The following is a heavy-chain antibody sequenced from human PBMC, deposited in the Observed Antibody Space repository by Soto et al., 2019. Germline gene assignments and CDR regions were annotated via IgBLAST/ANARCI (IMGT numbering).Heavy chain of an antibody. CDR2: IIPIFGTA. CDR1: GGTFSSYA. V-gene: IGHV1-69*06. CDR3: ARLIGYSSGWSPKGWFDP. D-gene: IGHD6-19*01. J-gene: IGHJ5*02. Sequence: SVKVSCKASGGTFSSYAISWVRQAPGQGLEWMGGIIPIFGTANYAQKFQGRVTITADKSTSTAYMELSSLRSEDTAVYYCARLIGYSSGWSPKGWFDPWGQGTLVTVSS.